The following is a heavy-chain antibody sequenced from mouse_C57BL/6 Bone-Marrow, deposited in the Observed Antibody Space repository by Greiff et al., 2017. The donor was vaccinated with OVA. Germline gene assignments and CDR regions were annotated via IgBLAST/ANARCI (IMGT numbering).Heavy chain of an antibody. J-gene: IGHJ4*01. CDR2: IDPENGDT. Sequence: EVKLQQSGAELVRPGASVKLSCTASGFNIKDDYMHWVKQRPEQGLEWIGWIDPENGDTEYDSKFQGKATITADKSSTTAYLQLSSLTSEDTAVYYCTIYYGSAAHCYAMDYWGQGTSVTVSS. V-gene: IGHV14-4*01. CDR1: GFNIKDDY. CDR3: TIYYGSAAHCYAMDY. D-gene: IGHD1-1*01.